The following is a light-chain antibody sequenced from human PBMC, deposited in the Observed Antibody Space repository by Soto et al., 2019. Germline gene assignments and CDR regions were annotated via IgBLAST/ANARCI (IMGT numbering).Light chain of an antibody. V-gene: IGLV7-46*01. CDR1: TGTVTTGHA. CDR2: ETT. J-gene: IGLJ2*01. Sequence: QAVVTQEPSLTVSPGGTVTLTCGSITGTVTTGHAPYWFQQKPGQAPRTLIYETTNRHSWTPARFSGSLLGGKAALTLSGAQPEDEAEYYCLVSYSGARVFGGGTKVTVL. CDR3: LVSYSGARV.